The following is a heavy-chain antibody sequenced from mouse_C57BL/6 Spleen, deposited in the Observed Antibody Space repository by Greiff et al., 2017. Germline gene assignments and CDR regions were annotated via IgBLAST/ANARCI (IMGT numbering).Heavy chain of an antibody. V-gene: IGHV1-53*01. Sequence: QVQLQQPGTELVKPGASVKLSCKASGYTFTSYWMHWVKQRPGQGLEWIGNINPSNGGTNYNEKFKSKATLTVDKSSSTAYMQLSSLTSEDSAVYYCARSGSNGDLLCYAMDYWCQGTSVTVSS. CDR3: ARSGSNGDLLCYAMDY. D-gene: IGHD2-1*01. CDR1: GYTFTSYW. CDR2: INPSNGGT. J-gene: IGHJ4*01.